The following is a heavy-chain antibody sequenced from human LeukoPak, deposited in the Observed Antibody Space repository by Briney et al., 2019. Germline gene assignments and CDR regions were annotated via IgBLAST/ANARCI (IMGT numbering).Heavy chain of an antibody. D-gene: IGHD3-10*01. CDR1: GGSFSGYY. V-gene: IGHV4-34*01. J-gene: IGHJ6*02. CDR2: INHSGST. CDR3: ARGKYYGSRSSKRYYYYGMDV. Sequence: PSETLSLTCAVYGGSFSGYYWSWIRQPPGKGLEWIGEINHSGSTNYNPSLKSRVTISVDTSKNQFSLKLSSVTAADTAVYYCARGKYYGSRSSKRYYYYGMDVWGQGTTVTVSS.